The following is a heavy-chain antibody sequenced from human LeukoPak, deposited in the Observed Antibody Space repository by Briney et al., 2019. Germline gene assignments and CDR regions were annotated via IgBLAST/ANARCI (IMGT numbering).Heavy chain of an antibody. Sequence: SETLSLTCAVYGGSFSGYYWSWIRQPPGKGLEWIGEINHSGSTNHNPSLKSRVTISVDTSKNQFSLKLSSVTAADTAVYYCARHGWFPGGWGQGTLVTVSS. CDR3: ARHGWFPGG. D-gene: IGHD6-19*01. V-gene: IGHV4-34*01. CDR2: INHSGST. J-gene: IGHJ4*02. CDR1: GGSFSGYY.